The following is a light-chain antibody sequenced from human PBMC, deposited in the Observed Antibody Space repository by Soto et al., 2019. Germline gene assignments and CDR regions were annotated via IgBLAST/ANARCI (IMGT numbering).Light chain of an antibody. J-gene: IGKJ2*01. CDR1: QSVSSSY. Sequence: EIVLTQSPGTLSLSPGERATLSCRASQSVSSSYLAWYQQKPGQAPRLLIYGASSRATGIPDRFSGSGSGTDFTLTISRLEPEDFVVYYCQQYGSSLGYTFGQGTKLEIK. CDR3: QQYGSSLGYT. V-gene: IGKV3-20*01. CDR2: GAS.